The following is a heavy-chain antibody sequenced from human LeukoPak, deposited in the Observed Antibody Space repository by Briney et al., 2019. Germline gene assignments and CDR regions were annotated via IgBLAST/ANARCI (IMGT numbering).Heavy chain of an antibody. Sequence: PGRSLRLSCAASGFTFSSYGMHWVRQAPGKGLEWVAVIWYDGSNKYYADSVKGRFTISRDNSKNTLYLQMSSLRAEDTAVYYCARDMFGAPSQYYFDYWGQGALVTVSS. V-gene: IGHV3-33*01. CDR1: GFTFSSYG. CDR3: ARDMFGAPSQYYFDY. J-gene: IGHJ4*02. CDR2: IWYDGSNK. D-gene: IGHD3-10*02.